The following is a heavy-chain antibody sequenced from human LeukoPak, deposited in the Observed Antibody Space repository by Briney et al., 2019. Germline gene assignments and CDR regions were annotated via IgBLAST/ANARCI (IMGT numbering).Heavy chain of an antibody. CDR3: AGFGAGSYY. CDR1: GGSISSSY. V-gene: IGHV4-4*07. Sequence: PSETLSLTCTVSGGSISSSYCSWIRQPAGKGLEWIGRIYTTGSTDSTDFNPSLKSRVTMSVDTSKNQFSLKLGSATAADTAVYYCAGFGAGSYYWGQGTLVTVSS. D-gene: IGHD3-10*01. CDR2: IYTTGSTDST. J-gene: IGHJ4*02.